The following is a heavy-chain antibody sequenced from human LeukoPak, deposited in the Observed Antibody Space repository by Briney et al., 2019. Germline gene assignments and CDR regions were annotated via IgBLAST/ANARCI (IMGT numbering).Heavy chain of an antibody. CDR1: GFTFSSYW. J-gene: IGHJ4*02. CDR3: ATGGASYSEANY. Sequence: GGSLRLSCAASGFTFSSYWMTWVRQAPGKGLEWVANINQDGGDKYYLDSVRGRFTISRDNAKTSLYLQMNSLRAEDTAIYYCATGGASYSEANYWGQGTLVTVSS. V-gene: IGHV3-7*01. D-gene: IGHD2-15*01. CDR2: INQDGGDK.